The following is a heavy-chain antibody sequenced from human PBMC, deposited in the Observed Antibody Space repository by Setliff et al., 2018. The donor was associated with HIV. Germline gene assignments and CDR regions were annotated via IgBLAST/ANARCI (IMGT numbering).Heavy chain of an antibody. D-gene: IGHD4-4*01. CDR3: ARDNSSNLGYGLRYYCYYYMDV. J-gene: IGHJ6*03. CDR1: GGTFSSYA. Sequence: SVKVSCKASGGTFSSYAISWVRQAPGQGLEWMGGIIPIFATANYAQKFQGRVTITTDESTSTAYMELSSLRSEDTAVYYCARDNSSNLGYGLRYYCYYYMDVWGKGTTVTVSS. V-gene: IGHV1-69*05. CDR2: IIPIFATA.